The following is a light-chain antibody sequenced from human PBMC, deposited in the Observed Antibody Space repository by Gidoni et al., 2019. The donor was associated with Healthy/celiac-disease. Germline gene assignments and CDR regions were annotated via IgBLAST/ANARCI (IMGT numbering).Light chain of an antibody. CDR1: QSISSW. Sequence: VGDRVTITCRASQSISSWLAWYQQKPGKAPKLLIYKASSLESGVPSRFSGSGSGTEFTLTISSLQPDDFATYYCQQYNSYCTFGGGTKVEIK. CDR2: KAS. V-gene: IGKV1-5*03. J-gene: IGKJ4*01. CDR3: QQYNSYCT.